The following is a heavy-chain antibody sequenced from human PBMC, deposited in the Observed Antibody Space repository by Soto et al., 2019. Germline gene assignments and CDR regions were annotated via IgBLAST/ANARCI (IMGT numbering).Heavy chain of an antibody. D-gene: IGHD4-17*01. J-gene: IGHJ6*02. CDR1: GGSVSSGSYY. V-gene: IGHV4-61*01. CDR3: ASTVSYYYYGMDV. Sequence: QVQLQESGPGLVKPSETLSLTCTVSGGSVSSGSYYWSWIRQPPGKGLEWIGYIYYSGSTNYNPSLKSRVNISVDTSKNQFSLKLSSVTAADTAVYYCASTVSYYYYGMDVWGQGTTVTVSS. CDR2: IYYSGST.